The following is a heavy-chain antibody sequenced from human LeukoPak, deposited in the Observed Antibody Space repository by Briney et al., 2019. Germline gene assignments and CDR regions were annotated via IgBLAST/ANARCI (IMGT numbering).Heavy chain of an antibody. V-gene: IGHV3-7*01. Sequence: PGGSQRLSCAASGFTFSSYWMSWVRQAPGKGLEWVADVKQDGSEKNYVDSVKGRFTISRDNAKNSLYLQMNSLRAEDTAVYYCARAIGIWSGYSYWGQGTLVTVSS. D-gene: IGHD3-3*01. CDR1: GFTFSSYW. J-gene: IGHJ4*02. CDR2: VKQDGSEK. CDR3: ARAIGIWSGYSY.